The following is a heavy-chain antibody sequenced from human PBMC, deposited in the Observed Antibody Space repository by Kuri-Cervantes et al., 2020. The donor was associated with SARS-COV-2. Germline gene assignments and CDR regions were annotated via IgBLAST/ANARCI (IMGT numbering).Heavy chain of an antibody. CDR3: ARACTASRHYYYYMDV. Sequence: SVKVSCKVSGYTLTELSMHWVRQAPGQGLEWMGGIIPIFGTANYAQKFQGRVTITADKSTSTAYMELSSLRSEDTAVYYCARACTASRHYYYYMDVWGKGTTVTVSS. V-gene: IGHV1-69*06. CDR2: IIPIFGTA. J-gene: IGHJ6*03. CDR1: GYTLTELS.